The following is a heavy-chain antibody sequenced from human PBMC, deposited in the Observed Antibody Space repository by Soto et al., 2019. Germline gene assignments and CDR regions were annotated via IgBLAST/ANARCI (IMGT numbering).Heavy chain of an antibody. V-gene: IGHV3-30-3*01. CDR1: GFTFSDYA. CDR2: ISYDGSNK. Sequence: QVQLVESGGGVVQPGRSLRLSCAASGFTFSDYAIHWVRQAPGKGLEWVAVISYDGSNKYYADSVKGRFTISRDNSKNTLYLQMNSLRAEDTAVYDCARLIIVLVPPAPVTGEQDEDYWGQGTLVTVSS. D-gene: IGHD2-2*01. J-gene: IGHJ4*02. CDR3: ARLIIVLVPPAPVTGEQDEDY.